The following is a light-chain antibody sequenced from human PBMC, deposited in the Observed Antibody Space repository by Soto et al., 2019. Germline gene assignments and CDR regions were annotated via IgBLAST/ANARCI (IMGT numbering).Light chain of an antibody. CDR3: VLYMGNGISV. Sequence: QAVVTQEPSFSVSPGGTVTLTCGLNSGSVSAGHYPSWYQQTPGQAPRTLIYDTNTLSSGVPDRFSRSILGNKAALTITGAQADAESDYYCVLYMGNGISVFGGGTQLTVL. CDR1: SGSVSAGHY. V-gene: IGLV8-61*01. J-gene: IGLJ2*01. CDR2: DTN.